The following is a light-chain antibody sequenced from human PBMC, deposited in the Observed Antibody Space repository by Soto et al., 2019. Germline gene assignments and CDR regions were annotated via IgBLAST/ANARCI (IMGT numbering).Light chain of an antibody. Sequence: IQMTQSPSTLSASIGDRVTITCRASQSINNRLAWYQQMPGKAPNLLIYDASSLESGVPSRFRGSGSETEFTLTISGLQPDDFATYYCQPFIDGWPFGQGTQVQI. CDR1: QSINNR. V-gene: IGKV1-5*01. J-gene: IGKJ1*01. CDR3: QPFIDGWP. CDR2: DAS.